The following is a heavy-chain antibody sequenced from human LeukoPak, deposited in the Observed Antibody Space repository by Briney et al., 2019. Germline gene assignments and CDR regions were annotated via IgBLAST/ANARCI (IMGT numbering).Heavy chain of an antibody. CDR1: GFTFSSYG. V-gene: IGHV3-33*01. CDR2: IWYDGSNK. J-gene: IGHJ6*01. CDR3: ARAMGYSSSPDTDYYYGMDV. D-gene: IGHD6-6*01. Sequence: PGGSLRLSCAASGFTFSSYGMHWVRQAPGKGLEWVAVIWYDGSNKYYADSVKGRFTISRDNSKNTLYLQMNSLRAEDTAVYYCARAMGYSSSPDTDYYYGMDVWAQGPTLTVSS.